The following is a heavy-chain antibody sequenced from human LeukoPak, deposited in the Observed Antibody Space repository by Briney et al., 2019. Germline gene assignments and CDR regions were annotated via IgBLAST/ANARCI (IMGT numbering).Heavy chain of an antibody. Sequence: GGSLRLSCAASGVTFSSYAMSWVRQAPGNGLEWVSAISGSGGSTYYADSVKGRFTISRDNSKNTLYLQMNSLRAEDTAVYYCAKDTYSSSPYYFDYWGQGTLVTVSS. D-gene: IGHD6-19*01. CDR1: GVTFSSYA. CDR2: ISGSGGST. V-gene: IGHV3-23*01. J-gene: IGHJ4*02. CDR3: AKDTYSSSPYYFDY.